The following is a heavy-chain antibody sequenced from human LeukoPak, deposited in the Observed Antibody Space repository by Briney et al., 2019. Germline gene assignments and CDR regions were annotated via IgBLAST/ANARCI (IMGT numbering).Heavy chain of an antibody. CDR2: ISTSGSTI. V-gene: IGHV3-48*03. CDR1: GFTFSSYE. Sequence: GGSLRVSCVVSGFTFSSYEMNWVRQAPGKGLEWVSYISTSGSTIYYADSVKGRFTISRDNAKNSLYLQMNSLRAEDTAVYYCARTVQRFLEWLFAGYDAFDIWGQGTMVTVSS. D-gene: IGHD3-3*01. CDR3: ARTVQRFLEWLFAGYDAFDI. J-gene: IGHJ3*02.